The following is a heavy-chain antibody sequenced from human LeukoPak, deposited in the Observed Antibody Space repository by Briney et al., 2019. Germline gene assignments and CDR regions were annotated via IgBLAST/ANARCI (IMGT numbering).Heavy chain of an antibody. CDR3: ARQYCSSTSCSLDY. CDR1: GYSFTSCW. CDR2: IYPGDSDT. J-gene: IGHJ4*02. V-gene: IGHV5-51*01. D-gene: IGHD2-2*01. Sequence: GESLKISCKGSGYSFTSCWVGWVRQMPGKGLEWMGIIYPGDSDTRYSPSFQGQVTISTDKSISTAYLQWSSLKASDTAMYYCARQYCSSTSCSLDYWGQGTLVTVSS.